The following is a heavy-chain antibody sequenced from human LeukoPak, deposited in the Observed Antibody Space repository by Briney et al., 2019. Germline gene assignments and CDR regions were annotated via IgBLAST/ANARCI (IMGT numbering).Heavy chain of an antibody. Sequence: SETLSLTCTVSGYSISSGYYWGWIRQPPGKRLEWIGSIYPSGSTFYNPSLKSRVTMSADTSRNQFSLKLNSMTAADTAVYYCARIVKQQLVTLPWGQGTLVTVSS. CDR2: IYPSGST. CDR3: ARIVKQQLVTLP. D-gene: IGHD6-13*01. J-gene: IGHJ5*02. V-gene: IGHV4-38-2*02. CDR1: GYSISSGYY.